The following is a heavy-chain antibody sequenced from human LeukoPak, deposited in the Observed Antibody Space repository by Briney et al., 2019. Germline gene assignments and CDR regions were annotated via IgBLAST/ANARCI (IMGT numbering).Heavy chain of an antibody. CDR1: GFTFSSYW. D-gene: IGHD3-9*01. Sequence: GGSLRLSCAASGFTFSSYWMHWVRQAPGKGLVWVSRTNSDGSSTSYADSVKGRFTISRDNAKNTLYLQMNSLRAEDTAVYYCARVGPHFYDILTGYYISGYYFDYWGQGTLVTVSS. J-gene: IGHJ4*02. V-gene: IGHV3-74*01. CDR2: TNSDGSST. CDR3: ARVGPHFYDILTGYYISGYYFDY.